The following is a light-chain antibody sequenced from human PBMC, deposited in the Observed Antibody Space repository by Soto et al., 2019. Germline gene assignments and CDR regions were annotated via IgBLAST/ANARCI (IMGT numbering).Light chain of an antibody. CDR2: QDT. J-gene: IGLJ1*01. V-gene: IGLV3-1*01. CDR1: KLGDKY. CDR3: QAWDSTYV. Sequence: SYELTQPPSVSVSPGQTASITCSGDKLGDKYVCWYQQKPGQSPVLVIYQDTERPSGIPERFSGSNSGNTATLTISGTQAMDEAVYYCQAWDSTYVFGPGTKVTVL.